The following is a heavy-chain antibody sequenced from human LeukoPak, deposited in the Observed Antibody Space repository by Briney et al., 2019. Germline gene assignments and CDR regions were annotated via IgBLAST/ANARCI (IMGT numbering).Heavy chain of an antibody. D-gene: IGHD5-24*01. CDR1: GGSISSSTYY. Sequence: PSETLSLTCTVSGGSISSSTYYWGWIRQPPGKGLEWIGSIYYSGSIYYNPSLKSRVTISVDTSKNQFSLKVSSVTAADTAVYYCANRRMDGRWTEYFQHWGQGTLVTVSS. CDR2: IYYSGSI. J-gene: IGHJ1*01. V-gene: IGHV4-39*07. CDR3: ANRRMDGRWTEYFQH.